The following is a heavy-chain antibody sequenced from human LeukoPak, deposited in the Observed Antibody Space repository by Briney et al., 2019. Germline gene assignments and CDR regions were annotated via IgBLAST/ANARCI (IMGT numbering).Heavy chain of an antibody. D-gene: IGHD3-9*01. CDR3: ARGGGPYYDILTGYYRKNWFDP. V-gene: IGHV4-61*02. Sequence: SETLSLTCTVSGGSISSGSYYWSWIRQPAGKGLEWIGRIYTSGSTNYNPSLKSRVTISVDTSKNQFSLKLSSVTAADTAVYYCARGGGPYYDILTGYYRKNWFDPWGQGTLVTVSS. CDR2: IYTSGST. CDR1: GGSISSGSYY. J-gene: IGHJ5*02.